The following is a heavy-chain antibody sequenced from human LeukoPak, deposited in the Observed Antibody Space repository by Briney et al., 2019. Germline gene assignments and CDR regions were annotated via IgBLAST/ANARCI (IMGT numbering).Heavy chain of an antibody. D-gene: IGHD6-19*01. CDR1: VFTFSSYA. Sequence: GWSLRLSCAASVFTFSSYAMSWVGQAAGKGLEWVSGISGSGGSTYYADSVKGRFTISRDNSKNTLYLQMNSLRAEDTAVYYCAKGSHTLPGIAVAGTDYWGQGTLVTVSS. J-gene: IGHJ4*02. V-gene: IGHV3-23*01. CDR2: ISGSGGST. CDR3: AKGSHTLPGIAVAGTDY.